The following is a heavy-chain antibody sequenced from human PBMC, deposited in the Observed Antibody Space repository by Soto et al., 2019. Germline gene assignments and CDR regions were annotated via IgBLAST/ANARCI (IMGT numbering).Heavy chain of an antibody. V-gene: IGHV3-23*01. J-gene: IGHJ3*02. CDR1: GFTFRSYA. CDR3: LITTSAFDI. Sequence: GGSLRLCCAASGFTFRSYAMSWVRQAPGKGLEWVSAISGSGGSTYYADSVKGRFTISRDNAKNSLFLQMNSLRAEDTAVYYCLITTSAFDIWGQGTLVTVSS. CDR2: ISGSGGST. D-gene: IGHD4-4*01.